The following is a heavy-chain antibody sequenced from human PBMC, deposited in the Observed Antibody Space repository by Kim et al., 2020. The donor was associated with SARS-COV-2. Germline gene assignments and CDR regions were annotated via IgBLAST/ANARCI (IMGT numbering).Heavy chain of an antibody. J-gene: IGHJ6*02. CDR2: IVVGSGNT. Sequence: SVKVSCKASGFTFTSSAVQWVRQARGQRLEWIGWIVVGSGNTNYAQKFQERVTITRDMSTSTAYMELSSLRSEDTAVYYCATDMPLSPVGLAAAGTGNYNYYGMDVWGQGTTVTVSS. V-gene: IGHV1-58*01. D-gene: IGHD6-13*01. CDR1: GFTFTSSA. CDR3: ATDMPLSPVGLAAAGTGNYNYYGMDV.